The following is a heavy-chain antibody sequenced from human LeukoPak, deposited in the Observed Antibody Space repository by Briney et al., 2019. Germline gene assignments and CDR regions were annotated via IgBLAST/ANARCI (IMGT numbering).Heavy chain of an antibody. J-gene: IGHJ5*02. D-gene: IGHD3-3*01. Sequence: ESGPTLVKPTQTLTLTCTSSGFSLSTSGVGVGWIRQPPGKALEWLALIYWDDDKRYSPSLKSRLTITKDTSKNQVVLTMTNMDPVDTATYYCAHRTAHYDFWSGYATRYNWFDPWGQGTLVTVSS. V-gene: IGHV2-5*02. CDR1: GFSLSTSGVG. CDR3: AHRTAHYDFWSGYATRYNWFDP. CDR2: IYWDDDK.